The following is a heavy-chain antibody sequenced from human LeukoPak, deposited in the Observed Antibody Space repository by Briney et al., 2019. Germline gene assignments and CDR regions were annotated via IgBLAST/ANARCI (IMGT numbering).Heavy chain of an antibody. CDR1: SLTFRGYY. Sequence: SETLSLTTAVYSLTFRGYYWSCIRQPPGKGLEWIGYIYHSGTTIYNPSLKSRFITSVDSSNNQFSLKLSSVTAADTAVYYCARFFWSGSNRLDYWGQGTVVTVSS. D-gene: IGHD3-3*01. V-gene: IGHV4-34*11. CDR2: IYHSGTT. CDR3: ARFFWSGSNRLDY. J-gene: IGHJ4*02.